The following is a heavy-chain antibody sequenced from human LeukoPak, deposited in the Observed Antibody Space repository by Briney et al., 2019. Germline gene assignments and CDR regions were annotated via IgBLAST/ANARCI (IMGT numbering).Heavy chain of an antibody. V-gene: IGHV3-21*01. CDR3: TRDLMDYDVSTGLHHYYMDV. CDR2: ISSSSTNI. J-gene: IGHJ6*02. D-gene: IGHD3-9*01. Sequence: TGGSLRLSCAASGFTFSNYNMNWVRQAPGKGLERVSYISSSSTNIYYTDSVKGRFTISRDNAKNSLYLQMNSLRVEDTAVCYCTRDLMDYDVSTGLHHYYMDVWGQGTTVTVSS. CDR1: GFTFSNYN.